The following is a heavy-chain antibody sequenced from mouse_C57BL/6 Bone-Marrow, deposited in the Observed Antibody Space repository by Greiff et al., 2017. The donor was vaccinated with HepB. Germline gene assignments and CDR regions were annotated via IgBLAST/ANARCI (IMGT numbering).Heavy chain of an antibody. J-gene: IGHJ2*01. CDR1: GFTFSSYA. CDR3: ARATSNYYYGSSYFDY. Sequence: EVKVEESGGGLVKPGGSLKLSCAASGFTFSSYAMSWVRQTPEKRLEWVATISDGGSYTYYPDNVKGRFTISRDNAKNNLYLQMSHLKSEDTAMYYCARATSNYYYGSSYFDYWGQGTTLTVSS. V-gene: IGHV5-4*03. CDR2: ISDGGSYT. D-gene: IGHD1-1*01.